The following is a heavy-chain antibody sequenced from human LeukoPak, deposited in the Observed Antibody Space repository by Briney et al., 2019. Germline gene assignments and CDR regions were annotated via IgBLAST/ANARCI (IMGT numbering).Heavy chain of an antibody. Sequence: GGSLRLSCAASGFTFSRYWMHWVRQAPGKGLVWVSRINSDGRSTSYADSVKGRFTISRDNAKNSLYLQMNSLRAEDTALYYCAKDTGEMATDYWGQGTLVTVSS. CDR2: INSDGRST. V-gene: IGHV3-74*01. CDR1: GFTFSRYW. J-gene: IGHJ4*02. D-gene: IGHD5-24*01. CDR3: AKDTGEMATDY.